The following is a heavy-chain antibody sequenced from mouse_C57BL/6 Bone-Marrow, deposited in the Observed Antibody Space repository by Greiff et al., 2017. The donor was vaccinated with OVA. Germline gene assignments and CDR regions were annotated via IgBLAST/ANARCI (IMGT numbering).Heavy chain of an antibody. CDR3: TRRAYYYGSSLYWYFDV. V-gene: IGHV1-15*01. Sequence: VQLQQSGAELVRPGASVTLSCKASGYTFTDYEMHWVKQTPVHGLEWIGAIDPETGGTAYNQKFTGKAIMTADKSSSTAYMELRSLTSEDSAVYYCTRRAYYYGSSLYWYFDVWGTGTTVTVSS. CDR1: GYTFTDYE. D-gene: IGHD1-1*01. CDR2: IDPETGGT. J-gene: IGHJ1*03.